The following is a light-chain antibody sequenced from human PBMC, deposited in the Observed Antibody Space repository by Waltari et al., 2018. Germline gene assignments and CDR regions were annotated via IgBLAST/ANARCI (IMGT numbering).Light chain of an antibody. J-gene: IGLJ2*01. Sequence: QSVLTQPPSVSGTPGQRATIPCRGSTSNIGAGHDVHRYQHLPGTAPNLLIYGNNNRPSGVPDRFSGSKSGTSASLAITGLQADDEADYFCQSFDNMLSGGVVFGGGTKLAVL. CDR1: TSNIGAGHD. CDR3: QSFDNMLSGGVV. CDR2: GNN. V-gene: IGLV1-40*01.